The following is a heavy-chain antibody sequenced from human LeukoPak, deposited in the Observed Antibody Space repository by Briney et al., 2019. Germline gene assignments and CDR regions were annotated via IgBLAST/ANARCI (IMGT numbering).Heavy chain of an antibody. D-gene: IGHD2-15*01. CDR1: GFTFDDYA. Sequence: PGRSLRLSCAASGFTFDDYAMHWVRQAPGKGLEWVSGISWNSGSIGYADSVKGRFTISRDNAKNSLYLQMNSLRAEDTAVYYCARLRGGTYFDYWGQGTLVTVSS. J-gene: IGHJ4*02. CDR2: ISWNSGSI. CDR3: ARLRGGTYFDY. V-gene: IGHV3-9*01.